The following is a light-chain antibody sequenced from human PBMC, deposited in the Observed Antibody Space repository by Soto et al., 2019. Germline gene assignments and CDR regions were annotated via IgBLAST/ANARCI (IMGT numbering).Light chain of an antibody. CDR1: ESVTSTY. Sequence: EIVLTQSPGTLSLSPGERATLSCRTSESVTSTYLAWFQQKPGQPPRLLIYAASSRATGIPDRFSGSGSGSDVTLSISRLEPEDFAVYYCQVFGSSPRYTFGRGTKLEIK. CDR2: AAS. V-gene: IGKV3-20*01. CDR3: QVFGSSPRYT. J-gene: IGKJ2*01.